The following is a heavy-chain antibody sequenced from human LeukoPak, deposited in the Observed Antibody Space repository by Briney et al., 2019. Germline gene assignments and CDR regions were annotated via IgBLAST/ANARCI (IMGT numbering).Heavy chain of an antibody. D-gene: IGHD3-10*01. Sequence: SETLSLTCTVSGGSISSYYWGWIRQPPGKDLEWIGSIYYSGGTYSKSSLKSRVIISVDTSKNQLSLKLSSVTAADTAVYYCARKGSGSFFDYWGQGTLVTVSS. CDR1: GGSISSYY. CDR2: IYYSGGT. CDR3: ARKGSGSFFDY. J-gene: IGHJ4*02. V-gene: IGHV4-39*01.